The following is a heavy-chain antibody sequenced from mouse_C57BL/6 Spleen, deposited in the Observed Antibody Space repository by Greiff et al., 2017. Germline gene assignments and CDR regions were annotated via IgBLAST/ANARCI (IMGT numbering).Heavy chain of an antibody. CDR2: IYPRSGNT. J-gene: IGHJ3*01. CDR1: GYTFTSYG. V-gene: IGHV1-81*01. Sequence: QVQLQQSGAELARPGTSVKLSCKASGYTFTSYGISWVKQRTGQGLEWIGEIYPRSGNTYYNEKFKGKATLTADKSSSTAYMELRSLTSEDSAVYFCARSWITTVSSYWGQGTLVTVSA. D-gene: IGHD1-1*01. CDR3: ARSWITTVSSY.